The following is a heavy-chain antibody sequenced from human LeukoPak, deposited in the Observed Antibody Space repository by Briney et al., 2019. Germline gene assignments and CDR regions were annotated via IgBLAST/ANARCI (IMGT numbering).Heavy chain of an antibody. Sequence: SETLSLTCTVSGGSISSYYWSWIRQPPGKGLEWIGRIYTSGSTNYNPSLKSRVTMSVDTSKNQFSLKLSSVTAADTAVYYCARGRLGARLGITYYYYYMDVWGKGTTVTISS. CDR3: ARGRLGARLGITYYYYYMDV. CDR2: IYTSGST. D-gene: IGHD7-27*01. CDR1: GGSISSYY. J-gene: IGHJ6*03. V-gene: IGHV4-4*07.